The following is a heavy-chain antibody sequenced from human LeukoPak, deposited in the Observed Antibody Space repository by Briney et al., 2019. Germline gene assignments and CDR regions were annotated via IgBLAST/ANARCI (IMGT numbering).Heavy chain of an antibody. V-gene: IGHV3-30*04. CDR1: GFTFSSYA. J-gene: IGHJ6*03. CDR3: ARGNQGWELLYYYYYYMDV. Sequence: PGGSLRLSCAASGFTFSSYAMHWVRQAPGKGLEGVAVISYDGSNKYYADSVKGRFTISRDNSKNTLYLQMNSLRAEDTAVYYCARGNQGWELLYYYYYYMDVWGKGTTVTVSS. CDR2: ISYDGSNK. D-gene: IGHD1-26*01.